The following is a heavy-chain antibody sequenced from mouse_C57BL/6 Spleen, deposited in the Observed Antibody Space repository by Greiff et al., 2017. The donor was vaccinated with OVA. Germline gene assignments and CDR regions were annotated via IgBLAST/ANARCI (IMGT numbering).Heavy chain of an antibody. V-gene: IGHV1-76*01. CDR3: ARWGRYYGHEGCAY. J-gene: IGHJ3*01. Sequence: QVQLQQSGAELVRPGASVKLSCKASGYTFTDYYINWVKQRPGPGLEWIARIYPGSGNTYYNEKFKGKATLTAETSSSTAYMQLSSLTSEDSAVYFCARWGRYYGHEGCAYWGQGTLVTVSA. D-gene: IGHD1-2*01. CDR1: GYTFTDYY. CDR2: IYPGSGNT.